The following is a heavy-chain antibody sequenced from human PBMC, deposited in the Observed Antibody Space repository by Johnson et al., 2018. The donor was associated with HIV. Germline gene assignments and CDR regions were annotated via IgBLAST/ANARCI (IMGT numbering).Heavy chain of an antibody. CDR2: ISYDGSKK. J-gene: IGHJ3*02. V-gene: IGHV3-30*18. CDR3: AKAPYGSGIRPGAFDI. CDR1: GLTFSSYG. D-gene: IGHD3-10*01. Sequence: QMLLVESGGGVVQPGRSLRLSCAASGLTFSSYGMHWVRQAQGKGLEWVAVISYDGSKKYYAGSVKGRFPFSRDNSKTTLYLQMNSLRAEDTAVYYCAKAPYGSGIRPGAFDIWGQGTMVTVSS.